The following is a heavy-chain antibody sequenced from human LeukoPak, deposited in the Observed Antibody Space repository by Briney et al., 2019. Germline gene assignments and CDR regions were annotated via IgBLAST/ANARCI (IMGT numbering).Heavy chain of an antibody. D-gene: IGHD3-22*01. CDR1: GGTFSSYA. V-gene: IGHV3-23*01. CDR2: ISGSGGST. J-gene: IGHJ4*02. CDR3: AKGPYYYDSSGYYS. Sequence: SCKASGGTFSSYAMSWVRQAPGKGLEWVSAISGSGGSTYYADSVKGRFTISRDNSKNTLYLQMNSLRAEDTAVYYCAKGPYYYDSSGYYSWGQGTLVTVSS.